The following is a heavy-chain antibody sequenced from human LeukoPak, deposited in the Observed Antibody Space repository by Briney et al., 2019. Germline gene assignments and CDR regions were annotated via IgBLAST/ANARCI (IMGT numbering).Heavy chain of an antibody. Sequence: TGGSLRLSCAASGFTFSSYAMSWVRQASGKGLEWVSAISGSGGSTYYADSVKGRFTISRDNSKNTLYLQMNSLRAEDTAVYYCAKDLTRTTPANDAFDIWGQGTMVTVSS. CDR1: GFTFSSYA. D-gene: IGHD1-1*01. CDR3: AKDLTRTTPANDAFDI. V-gene: IGHV3-23*01. J-gene: IGHJ3*02. CDR2: ISGSGGST.